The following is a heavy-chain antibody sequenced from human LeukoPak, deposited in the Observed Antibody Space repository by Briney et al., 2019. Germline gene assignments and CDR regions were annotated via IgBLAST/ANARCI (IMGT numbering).Heavy chain of an antibody. J-gene: IGHJ5*02. CDR1: GFTFNNYW. Sequence: PGGSLRLSCAASGFTFNNYWMNWVRQTPGRGLEWVAIIKQDGSEKLYVDSVEGRFTISRDNAENSLYLQMSSLRAEDTAVYYCARTSSGWLYNWFDPWGQGTLVTVSS. V-gene: IGHV3-7*01. D-gene: IGHD6-19*01. CDR2: IKQDGSEK. CDR3: ARTSSGWLYNWFDP.